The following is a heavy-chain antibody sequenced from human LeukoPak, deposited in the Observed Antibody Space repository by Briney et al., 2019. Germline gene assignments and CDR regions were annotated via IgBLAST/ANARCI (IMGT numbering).Heavy chain of an antibody. CDR1: GFTFSTYA. CDR2: ISGRGDTT. J-gene: IGHJ4*02. Sequence: GGSLRLSCAVSGFTFSTYAMSWVRQAPGKGLEWVSDISGRGDTTYYADSVKGRFTISRDNSKNTLYLQMNSLRAEDTAVYYCAKEDRSYSSGYNDYWGKGSLVTVSS. D-gene: IGHD3-22*01. CDR3: AKEDRSYSSGYNDY. V-gene: IGHV3-23*01.